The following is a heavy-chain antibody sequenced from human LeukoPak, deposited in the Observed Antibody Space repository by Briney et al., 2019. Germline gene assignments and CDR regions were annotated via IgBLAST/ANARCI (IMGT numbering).Heavy chain of an antibody. V-gene: IGHV3-30-3*01. CDR1: GFTFSSYA. CDR3: ARDVYSSSSVVDY. Sequence: GGSLRLSCAASGFTFSSYAMHWVRQAPGKGLEWVAVISYDGSNKYYADSVKGRFTISRDNSKNTLYLQMNSLRAEDTAVYYCARDVYSSSSVVDYWGQGTLVTVSS. D-gene: IGHD6-6*01. CDR2: ISYDGSNK. J-gene: IGHJ4*02.